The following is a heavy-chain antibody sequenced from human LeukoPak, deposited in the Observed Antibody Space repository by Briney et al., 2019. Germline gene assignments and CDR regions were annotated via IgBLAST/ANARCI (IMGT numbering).Heavy chain of an antibody. J-gene: IGHJ4*02. Sequence: SETLSLTCAVYGGSFSGYYWSWIRQPPGKGLEWSGEINHSGSTNYNPSLKSRVTISVDTSKNQFSLKLSSVTAADTAVYYCARRSEAFFGYSYVSASFDYWGQGTLVTVSS. CDR1: GGSFSGYY. V-gene: IGHV4-34*01. CDR2: INHSGST. CDR3: ARRSEAFFGYSYVSASFDY. D-gene: IGHD5-18*01.